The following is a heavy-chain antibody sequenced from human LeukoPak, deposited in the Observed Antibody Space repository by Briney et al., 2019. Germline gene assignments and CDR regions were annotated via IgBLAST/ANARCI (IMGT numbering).Heavy chain of an antibody. J-gene: IGHJ4*02. V-gene: IGHV1-2*06. CDR3: ARSAYYYGSGSGRWVDY. Sequence: ASVKVSCKASGYTFTVYYMHWVREAPGQGLEWMGRINPNSGGTNYAQKFQGRVTMTRDTSISTAYMELSRLRSDDTAEYYCARSAYYYGSGSGRWVDYWGQGTLVTVSS. CDR1: GYTFTVYY. CDR2: INPNSGGT. D-gene: IGHD3-10*01.